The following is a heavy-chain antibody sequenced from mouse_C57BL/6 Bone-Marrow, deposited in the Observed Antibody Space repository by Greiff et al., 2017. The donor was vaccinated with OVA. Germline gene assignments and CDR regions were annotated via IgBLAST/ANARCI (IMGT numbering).Heavy chain of an antibody. D-gene: IGHD3-1*01. Sequence: QVQLKQSGAELVRPGTSVKMSCKASGYTFTNYWIGWAKQRPGHGLEWIGDIYPGGGYTNYNEKFKGKATLTADKSSSTAYMQVSSLTSEDSAIYYCARGGLRGFDYWGQGTTLTVSS. J-gene: IGHJ2*01. CDR2: IYPGGGYT. CDR1: GYTFTNYW. CDR3: ARGGLRGFDY. V-gene: IGHV1-63*01.